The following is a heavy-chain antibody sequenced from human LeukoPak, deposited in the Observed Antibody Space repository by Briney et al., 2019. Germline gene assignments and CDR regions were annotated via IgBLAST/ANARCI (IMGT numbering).Heavy chain of an antibody. D-gene: IGHD5-24*01. Sequence: GGSLRLSCAASGLTFNNAWMTWVRQAPGKGLEWVGRIKSQSDGGTTDYAAPVKGRFTISRDDSKNTLYLQMNSLRTEDTAVYYCAARSVEMATISNYWGQGTLVTVSS. CDR1: GLTFNNAW. CDR2: IKSQSDGGTT. CDR3: AARSVEMATISNY. V-gene: IGHV3-15*01. J-gene: IGHJ4*02.